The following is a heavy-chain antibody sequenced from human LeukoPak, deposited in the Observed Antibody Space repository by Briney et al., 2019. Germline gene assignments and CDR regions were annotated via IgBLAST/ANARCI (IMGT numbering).Heavy chain of an antibody. CDR1: GFTFDDYA. V-gene: IGHV3-9*01. CDR2: ISWNSGSI. D-gene: IGHD2-2*01. Sequence: GRSLRLSCAASGFTFDDYAMHWVRQAPGKGLEWVSGISWNSGSIGYADSVKGRFTISRDNAKNSLYLQMNSLRAEDTALYYCAKDLLPAAMDYYYYGMDVWGQGTTVTVSS. J-gene: IGHJ6*02. CDR3: AKDLLPAAMDYYYYGMDV.